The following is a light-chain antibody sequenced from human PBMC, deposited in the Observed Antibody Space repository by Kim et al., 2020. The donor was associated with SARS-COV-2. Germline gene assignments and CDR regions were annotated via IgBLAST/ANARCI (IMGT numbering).Light chain of an antibody. V-gene: IGLV6-57*02. J-gene: IGLJ2*01. CDR3: QSYDSNNHVV. CDR2: EDD. Sequence: TVTISCTGSSGSIASNYVQWFQQRPGSAPTTVIYEDDQRPSGVPDRFSGSIDSSSNSASLTISGLKTEDEADYYCQSYDSNNHVVFGGGTQLTVL. CDR1: SGSIASNY.